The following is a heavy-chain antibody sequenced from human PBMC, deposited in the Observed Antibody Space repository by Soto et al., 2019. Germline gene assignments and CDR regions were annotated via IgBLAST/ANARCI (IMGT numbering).Heavy chain of an antibody. D-gene: IGHD2-15*01. J-gene: IGHJ5*02. CDR2: IYYSGST. V-gene: IGHV4-39*01. CDR1: GGSISSSSYY. Sequence: QLQLQESGPGLVKPSETLSLTCTVSGGSISSSSYYWGWIRQPPGKGLEWIGSIYYSGSTYYNPSLKSLVTISVDTSKNQFSLKLSSVTAADTAVYYCARKRYCSGGSCYWFDPWGQGTLVTVSS. CDR3: ARKRYCSGGSCYWFDP.